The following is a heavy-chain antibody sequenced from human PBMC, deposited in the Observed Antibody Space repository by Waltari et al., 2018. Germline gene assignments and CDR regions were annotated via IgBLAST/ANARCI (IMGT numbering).Heavy chain of an antibody. V-gene: IGHV4-34*01. D-gene: IGHD4-17*01. CDR2: SNHSGST. Sequence: QVQLQQWGAGLLKPSETLSLTCAVYGGSFSGYYWSWIRQPPGKGLEWIGESNHSGSTDYNPSRNSRVTISVDTSKNQFSLKLSSVTAAETAVYYCAREPDYGDDNWFDPWGQGTLVTVSS. CDR3: AREPDYGDDNWFDP. J-gene: IGHJ5*02. CDR1: GGSFSGYY.